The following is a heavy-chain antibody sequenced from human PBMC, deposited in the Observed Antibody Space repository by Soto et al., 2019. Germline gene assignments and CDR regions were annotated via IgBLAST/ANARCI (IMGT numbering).Heavy chain of an antibody. CDR2: INSDGSST. Sequence: EVQLVESGGGLVQPGGSLRLSCAASGFTFSSYWMHWVRQAPGKGLVWVSRINSDGSSTSYADSVKGRFTISRDNAKNTLYLQMNSLRAEDTAVYYCARAPRGAGSVVVPAADDAFDIWGQGTMVTVSS. D-gene: IGHD2-2*01. CDR1: GFTFSSYW. V-gene: IGHV3-74*01. J-gene: IGHJ3*02. CDR3: ARAPRGAGSVVVPAADDAFDI.